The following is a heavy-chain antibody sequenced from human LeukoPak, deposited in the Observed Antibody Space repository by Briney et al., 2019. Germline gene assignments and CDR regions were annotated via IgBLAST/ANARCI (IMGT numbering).Heavy chain of an antibody. D-gene: IGHD3-22*01. Sequence: GGSLRLSCAVSGFTVSLNDMTWVRQAPGKGLECVSVISRDDTIFYADSVKGRFTISGDNSKNTLYLQMNSLRADDTAVYYCARVDKWGQGTLVTVSS. V-gene: IGHV3-53*01. CDR2: ISRDDTI. J-gene: IGHJ4*02. CDR1: GFTVSLND. CDR3: ARVDK.